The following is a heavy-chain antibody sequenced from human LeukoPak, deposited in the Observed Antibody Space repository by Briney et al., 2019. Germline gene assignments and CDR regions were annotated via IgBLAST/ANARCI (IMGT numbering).Heavy chain of an antibody. CDR2: IYNSGST. V-gene: IGHV4-39*07. CDR1: GDSISRSRHF. CDR3: ARWGTYASTSNWFDP. D-gene: IGHD2-2*01. J-gene: IGHJ5*02. Sequence: PPETLSLTCNVSGDSISRSRHFWAWIRQSPGRGLEWIGYIYNSGSTYYNPSLKSRVTISVDTSKNQFSLRLSSVTAADTAVYYCARWGTYASTSNWFDPWGQGTLVTVSS.